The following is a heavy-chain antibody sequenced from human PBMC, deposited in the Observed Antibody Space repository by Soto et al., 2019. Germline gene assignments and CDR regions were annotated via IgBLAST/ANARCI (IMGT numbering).Heavy chain of an antibody. V-gene: IGHV4-59*01. Sequence: QVQLQESGPGLVKPSETLSLTCAVSGDSISNYYWSWLRQPPGKGLEWIGYMFYSGNTNYNPSLKSRVTMSVDASKSQFSLKLSSVTAADTAVYYCASTEGVRGAFYYALDVWGQGTTVTVSS. CDR1: GDSISNYY. D-gene: IGHD3-10*01. J-gene: IGHJ6*02. CDR3: ASTEGVRGAFYYALDV. CDR2: MFYSGNT.